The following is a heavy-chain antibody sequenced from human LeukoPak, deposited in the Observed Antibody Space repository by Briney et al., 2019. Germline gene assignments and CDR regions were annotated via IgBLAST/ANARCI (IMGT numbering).Heavy chain of an antibody. V-gene: IGHV3-23*01. J-gene: IGHJ4*02. CDR3: AKGWGPYCSGTTCIFDY. Sequence: GGSLRLSCAASGFTFSNYAMSWVLQAPGKGLEWVSAVSGSGGSTYYADSVEGRFTISRDNSKNTLYLQLNSLRAEDTAVYYCAKGWGPYCSGTTCIFDYWGQGTLVTVSS. CDR2: VSGSGGST. CDR1: GFTFSNYA. D-gene: IGHD2-2*01.